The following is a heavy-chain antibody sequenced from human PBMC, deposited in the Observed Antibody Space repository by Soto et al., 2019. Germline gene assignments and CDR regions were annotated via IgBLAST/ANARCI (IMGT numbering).Heavy chain of an antibody. J-gene: IGHJ5*02. CDR2: IRNIANSYTT. D-gene: IGHD1-7*01. CDR3: ARRITGTPPADGGS. CDR1: GFTFSDHY. V-gene: IGHV3-72*01. Sequence: EVQLVESGGDLVQPGGSLRLSCAVSGFTFSDHYMDWVRQAPGKVLEWVGRIRNIANSYTTDYAASVKGRFTISRDDSKNSLYLQMNRLKTEDTAMYYCARRITGTPPADGGSWGQGTLVTVSS.